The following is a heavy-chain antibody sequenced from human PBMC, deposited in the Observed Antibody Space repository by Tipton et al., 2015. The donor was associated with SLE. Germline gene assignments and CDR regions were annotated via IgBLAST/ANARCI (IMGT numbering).Heavy chain of an antibody. V-gene: IGHV4-61*09. CDR3: ASRGRAFDI. Sequence: LRLSCTVSGGSISSGSYYWSWIRQPAGKGLEWIGYIYTSGSTNYNPSLKSRVTISVDTSKNQFSLKLSSVTAADTAVYYCASRGRAFDIWGQGTMVTVSS. D-gene: IGHD3-10*01. J-gene: IGHJ3*02. CDR1: GGSISSGSYY. CDR2: IYTSGST.